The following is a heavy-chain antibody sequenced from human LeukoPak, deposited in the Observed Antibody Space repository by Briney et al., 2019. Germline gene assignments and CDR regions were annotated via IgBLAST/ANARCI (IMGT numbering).Heavy chain of an antibody. D-gene: IGHD1-7*01. CDR1: GFTFSSYG. Sequence: GGSLRLSCAASGFTFSSYGMHWVRQAPGKGLEWVSFIRYDGTNKYYIDSVKGRFSISRDNSKNTLYLQMNSLRAEDTAVYYCAKLVLELRPRGYNWFDPWGQGTLVTVSS. CDR2: IRYDGTNK. CDR3: AKLVLELRPRGYNWFDP. J-gene: IGHJ5*02. V-gene: IGHV3-30*02.